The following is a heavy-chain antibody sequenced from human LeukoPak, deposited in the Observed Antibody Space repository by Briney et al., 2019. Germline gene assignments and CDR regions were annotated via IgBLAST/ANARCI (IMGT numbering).Heavy chain of an antibody. CDR2: INSDGSST. J-gene: IGHJ4*02. V-gene: IGHV3-74*01. D-gene: IGHD6-19*01. Sequence: GGSLRLSCAASGFTFSSYWMHWVRQAPGKGLVWVSRINSDGSSTTYADSVKGRFTISRDNAKNTLYLQMNRLRADDTAVYYCAKVTAVASTGALDYWGQGTLVTVSS. CDR3: AKVTAVASTGALDY. CDR1: GFTFSSYW.